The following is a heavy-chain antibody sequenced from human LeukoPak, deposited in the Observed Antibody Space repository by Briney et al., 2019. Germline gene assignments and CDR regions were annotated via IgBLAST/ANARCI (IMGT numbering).Heavy chain of an antibody. CDR3: ARATRRAAAPDY. CDR1: GFTFSSYS. D-gene: IGHD6-13*01. J-gene: IGHJ4*02. V-gene: IGHV3-21*01. CDR2: ISSSSSYI. Sequence: GGSLRLSCAASGFTFSSYSMNWVRQAPGKGLEWVSSISSSSSYIYYADSVKGRFTISRDNAKNSLYLQMNGLRAEDTAVYYCARATRRAAAPDYWGQGTLVTVSS.